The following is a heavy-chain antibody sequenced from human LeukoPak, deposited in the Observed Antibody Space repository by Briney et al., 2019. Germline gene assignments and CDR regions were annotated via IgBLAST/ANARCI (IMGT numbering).Heavy chain of an antibody. V-gene: IGHV7-4-1*02. Sequence: ASVKVSCKASGYTFTSYGISWLRQAPGQGPEWMGWINMYNGHPTYAQGFTGRFVFSLDTSISTAYLQISSLKAEDTAVYYCARDGLVEGVSLFDYWGQGTLVTVSS. J-gene: IGHJ4*02. CDR1: GYTFTSYG. CDR2: INMYNGHP. CDR3: ARDGLVEGVSLFDY. D-gene: IGHD3-16*01.